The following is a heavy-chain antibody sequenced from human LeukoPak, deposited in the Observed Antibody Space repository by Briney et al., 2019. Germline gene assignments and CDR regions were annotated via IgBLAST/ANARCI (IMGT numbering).Heavy chain of an antibody. Sequence: SETLSLTCTVSGDSISSSSSYWGWIRQPPGKGLEWIGSIYYSGSTYYNTSLKSRVTISVDTSKNQFSLKLSSVTAADTAVYYCARVLIAARRFDYWGQGTLVTVSS. CDR3: ARVLIAARRFDY. D-gene: IGHD6-6*01. V-gene: IGHV4-39*07. CDR1: GDSISSSSSY. J-gene: IGHJ4*02. CDR2: IYYSGST.